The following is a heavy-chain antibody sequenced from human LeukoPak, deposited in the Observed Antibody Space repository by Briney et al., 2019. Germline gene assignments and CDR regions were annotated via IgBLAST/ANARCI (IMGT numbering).Heavy chain of an antibody. CDR2: ISSSGSTI. Sequence: GGSLRLSCAASGFTFSSYEMNWVRQAPGKGLEWVSYISSSGSTIYYADSVKGRFTISRDNAKNSLYLQMNSLRAEDTAVYYCARALISGYCSSTSCYGFDYWGQGTLVTVSS. CDR1: GFTFSSYE. J-gene: IGHJ4*02. CDR3: ARALISGYCSSTSCYGFDY. V-gene: IGHV3-48*03. D-gene: IGHD2-2*01.